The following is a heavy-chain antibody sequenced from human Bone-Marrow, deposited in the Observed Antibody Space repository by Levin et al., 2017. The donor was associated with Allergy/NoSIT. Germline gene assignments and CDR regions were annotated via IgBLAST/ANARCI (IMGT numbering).Heavy chain of an antibody. V-gene: IGHV3-30-3*01. Sequence: GESLKISCAASGFTFSSYAMHWVRQAPGKGLEWVAVISYDGSNKYYADSVKGRFTISRDNSKNTLYLQMNSLRAEDTAVYYCASGRGRRLMSAFDIWGQGTMVTVSS. CDR3: ASGRGRRLMSAFDI. D-gene: IGHD3-16*01. CDR1: GFTFSSYA. CDR2: ISYDGSNK. J-gene: IGHJ3*02.